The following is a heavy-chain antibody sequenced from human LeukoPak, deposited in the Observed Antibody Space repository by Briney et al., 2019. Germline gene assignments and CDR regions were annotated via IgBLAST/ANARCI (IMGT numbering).Heavy chain of an antibody. CDR3: ARDGSGGYYYYGMDV. CDR2: IYYSGST. D-gene: IGHD3-10*01. V-gene: IGHV4-30-4*01. CDR1: GGSVSSGDYY. Sequence: PSETLSLTCTVSGGSVSSGDYYWSWIRQPPGKGLEWIGYIYYSGSTYYNPSLKSRVTISVDTSKNQFSLKLSSVTAADTAVYYCARDGSGGYYYYGMDVWGQGTTVTVSS. J-gene: IGHJ6*02.